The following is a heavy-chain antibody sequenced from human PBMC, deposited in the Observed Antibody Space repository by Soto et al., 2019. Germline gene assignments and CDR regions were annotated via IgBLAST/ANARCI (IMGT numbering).Heavy chain of an antibody. J-gene: IGHJ6*02. CDR1: GYSFTSYW. D-gene: IGHD3-22*01. CDR2: LDPSDSYT. CDR3: ARHPYYYDSSGYYLTSYYYYGMDV. Sequence: GQSLKISCKASGYSFTSYWTSWKLHKPGKGLEWMGRLDPSDSYTNYSPSFQGHVTISADKSISTAYLQWSSLKDSDTAMYYCARHPYYYDSSGYYLTSYYYYGMDVWGQGTTVTVSS. V-gene: IGHV5-10-1*01.